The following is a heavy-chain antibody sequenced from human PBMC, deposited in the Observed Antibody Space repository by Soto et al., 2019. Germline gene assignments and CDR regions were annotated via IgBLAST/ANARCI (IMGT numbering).Heavy chain of an antibody. CDR1: GGTFSSYA. V-gene: IGHV1-69*05. CDR2: IIPIFGTA. D-gene: IGHD2-15*01. Sequence: ASVKVSCKASGGTFSSYAISWVRQAPGQGLEWMGGIIPIFGTANYAQKFQGRVTMTRDTSTSTVYMELSSLRSEDTAVYYCARDCSGGSCYSDYYYGMDVWGQGTTVTVSS. CDR3: ARDCSGGSCYSDYYYGMDV. J-gene: IGHJ6*02.